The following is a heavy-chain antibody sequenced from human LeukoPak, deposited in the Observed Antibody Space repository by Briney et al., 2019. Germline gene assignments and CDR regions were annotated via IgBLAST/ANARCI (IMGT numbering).Heavy chain of an antibody. CDR3: TTENPTDF. CDR2: IKSKSDGGTT. J-gene: IGHJ4*02. CDR1: GFPFTNAW. V-gene: IGHV3-15*01. Sequence: GGSLRLSCAASGFPFTNAWMSWVRQAPGKGLEWVGRIKSKSDGGTTDYAAPVKGRFTISRDDSENTLYLQVNTVKIEDTAVYYCTTENPTDFWGQGTLVTVSS.